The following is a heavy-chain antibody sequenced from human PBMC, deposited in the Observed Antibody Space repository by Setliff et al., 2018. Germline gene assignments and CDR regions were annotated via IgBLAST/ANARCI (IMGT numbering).Heavy chain of an antibody. CDR3: ARDPLTTTVRHAFDI. CDR2: MYNSGNT. V-gene: IGHV4-59*11. D-gene: IGHD4-4*01. CDR1: GGSISHHY. Sequence: PSETLSLTCTVSGGSISHHYWSWIRQPPGKGLEWVGYMYNSGNTNYNPSLRRRVAISVDKSKNQFSLKLSSVTAADTAVYYCARDPLTTTVRHAFDIWGQGTMVTVSS. J-gene: IGHJ3*02.